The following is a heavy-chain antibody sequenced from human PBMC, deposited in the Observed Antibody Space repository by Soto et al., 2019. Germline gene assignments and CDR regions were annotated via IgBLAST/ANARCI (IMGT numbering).Heavy chain of an antibody. J-gene: IGHJ4*02. CDR2: INAGNGDT. D-gene: IGHD5-12*01. CDR3: ARAISGYVT. Sequence: QVQLVQSGAEMKKPGASVKLSCKTSGINYNTYAIHWVRQAPGQGLEWMGWINAGNGDTRYAQNFQGGVTLTRDTSASTVYMDRDSLKSENTVEYYCARAISGYVTWGQGTLVTVSS. CDR1: GINYNTYA. V-gene: IGHV1-3*01.